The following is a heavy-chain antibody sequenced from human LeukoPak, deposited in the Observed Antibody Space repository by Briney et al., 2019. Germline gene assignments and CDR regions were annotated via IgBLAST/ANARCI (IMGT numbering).Heavy chain of an antibody. Sequence: PGGSLRLSCAASGFTLSSYTMNWVRQAPGKGLEWVSSISSSSSYIYYADSVKGRFTISRDNAKNSLFLQTHSLRAEDTAVYYCARAGSGYSSPSDYWGQGTLVTVSS. CDR2: ISSSSSYI. J-gene: IGHJ4*02. CDR1: GFTLSSYT. D-gene: IGHD6-13*01. CDR3: ARAGSGYSSPSDY. V-gene: IGHV3-21*01.